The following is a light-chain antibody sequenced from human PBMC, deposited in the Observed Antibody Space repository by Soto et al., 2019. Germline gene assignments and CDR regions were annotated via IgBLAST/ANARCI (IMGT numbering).Light chain of an antibody. Sequence: QSVLTQPPSASGTPGQRVTISCSGSSSNIGSNSVSWYQQLPGTAPKLLIYDNNQWPSGVPDRFSGSKSGTSASLAISGLQSGDEADYYCAAWDDSLNGYVFGTGTKVTVL. CDR1: SSNIGSNS. V-gene: IGLV1-44*01. CDR2: DNN. CDR3: AAWDDSLNGYV. J-gene: IGLJ1*01.